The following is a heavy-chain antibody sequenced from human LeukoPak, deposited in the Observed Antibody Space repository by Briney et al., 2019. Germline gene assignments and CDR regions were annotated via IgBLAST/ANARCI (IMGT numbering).Heavy chain of an antibody. CDR3: ASAYGSGSGIAFDI. CDR2: IWYDGSNK. Sequence: GGSLRLSCAASGFTFSSYGMHWVRQAPGKGLEWVAVIWYDGSNKYYADSVKGRFTISRDNSKNTLYLQMNSLRAEDTAVYYCASAYGSGSGIAFDIWGQGTMVTVSS. D-gene: IGHD3-10*01. J-gene: IGHJ3*02. CDR1: GFTFSSYG. V-gene: IGHV3-33*01.